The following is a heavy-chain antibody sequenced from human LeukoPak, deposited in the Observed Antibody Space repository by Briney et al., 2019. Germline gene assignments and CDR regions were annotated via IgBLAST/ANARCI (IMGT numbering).Heavy chain of an antibody. Sequence: GGSLRLSCAASGFTFSNAWMNWVRQAPGKGLEWVGRNKSKTDGGTTDYAAPVKGRFTISRDDSKNTLYLQMNSLKTEDTAVYYCTTDEYYYDSSGYGFDYWGQGTLVTVSS. J-gene: IGHJ4*02. V-gene: IGHV3-15*07. CDR2: NKSKTDGGTT. D-gene: IGHD3-22*01. CDR3: TTDEYYYDSSGYGFDY. CDR1: GFTFSNAW.